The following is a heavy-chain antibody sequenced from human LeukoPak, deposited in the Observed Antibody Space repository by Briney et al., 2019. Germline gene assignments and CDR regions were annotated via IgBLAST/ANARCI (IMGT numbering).Heavy chain of an antibody. V-gene: IGHV4-39*01. J-gene: IGHJ6*03. CDR2: IYYSGST. D-gene: IGHD3-10*01. CDR3: ARGARSGSYVGGGAHRYYYYMDV. Sequence: SETLSLTCTVSGGSISSSSYYWGWIRQPPGRGLEWIGSIYYSGSTYYNPSLKSRVTISVDTSKNQFSLKLSSVTAADTAVYYCARGARSGSYVGGGAHRYYYYMDVWGKGTTVTISS. CDR1: GGSISSSSYY.